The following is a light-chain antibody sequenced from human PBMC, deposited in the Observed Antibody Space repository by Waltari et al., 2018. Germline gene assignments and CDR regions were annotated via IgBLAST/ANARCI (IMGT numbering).Light chain of an antibody. V-gene: IGLV2-14*03. J-gene: IGLJ1*01. Sequence: QSALTQPASVSGTPGQSITISCTGTSRDVGRYDYVSWYQQPPGRTPKLLLHDVTDGAAGVADRFSGSKSGNTASLTISGLQTEDEADYYCTSYTSSTTTPYVFGTGTQVTV. CDR2: DVT. CDR1: SRDVGRYDY. CDR3: TSYTSSTTTPYV.